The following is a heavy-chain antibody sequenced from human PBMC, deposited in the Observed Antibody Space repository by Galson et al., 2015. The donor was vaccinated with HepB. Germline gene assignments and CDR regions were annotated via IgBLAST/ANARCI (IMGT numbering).Heavy chain of an antibody. J-gene: IGHJ3*02. CDR3: AMTERITMIVVGRLDAFDI. D-gene: IGHD3-22*01. Sequence: SVKVSCKASGYTFTSYYMHWVRQAPGQGLEWMGIINPSGGSTSYAQKFQGRVTMTRDTSTSTVYMELSSLRSEDTAVYYCAMTERITMIVVGRLDAFDIWGQGTMVTVSS. CDR1: GYTFTSYY. V-gene: IGHV1-46*01. CDR2: INPSGGST.